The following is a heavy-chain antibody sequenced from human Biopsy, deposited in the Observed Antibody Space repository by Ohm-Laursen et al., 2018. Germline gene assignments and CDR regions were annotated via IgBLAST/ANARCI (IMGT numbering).Heavy chain of an antibody. D-gene: IGHD1-26*01. CDR2: IYYSGST. V-gene: IGHV4-59*01. CDR3: ARVGAGAPSIDYFDY. Sequence: TLSLTCTVSGGSIGSFFWSWIRQPPGKGLEWIGYIYYSGSTNYNPSLRSRVTISVDRSKNQFSLEPSSVTAADTAVYYCARVGAGAPSIDYFDYWGQGALVTVSS. CDR1: GGSIGSFF. J-gene: IGHJ4*02.